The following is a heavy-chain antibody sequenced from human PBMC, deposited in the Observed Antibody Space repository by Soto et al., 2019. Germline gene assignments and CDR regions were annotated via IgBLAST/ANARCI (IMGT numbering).Heavy chain of an antibody. CDR2: IKEDGTGQ. CDR1: GFTFSSRW. D-gene: IGHD3-10*02. J-gene: IGHJ4*02. CDR3: ARDMSALDY. Sequence: EVQLVESGGGLVQPGGSLRLSCAASGFTFSSRWMSWVRQAPGKGLEWVANIKEDGTGQYYVDSVKGRFTISRDNAKNSLYLQMNSLRAEDTAVYYCARDMSALDYWGQGTLVTVSS. V-gene: IGHV3-7*03.